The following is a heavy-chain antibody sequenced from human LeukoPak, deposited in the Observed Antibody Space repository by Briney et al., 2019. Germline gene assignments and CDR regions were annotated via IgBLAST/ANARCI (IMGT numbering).Heavy chain of an antibody. CDR2: IKQDGSEK. J-gene: IGHJ6*03. V-gene: IGHV3-7*01. D-gene: IGHD3-22*01. CDR1: GFTFSSYW. CDR3: ASSYDSSGYYLWDYYYYMDV. Sequence: GGSLRLSCAASGFTFSSYWMSWVRQAPGKGLEWVANIKQDGSEKYYVDSVKGRFTISRDNAKNSLYLQMNSLRAEDTAVYYCASSYDSSGYYLWDYYYYMDVWGKGTTVTVSS.